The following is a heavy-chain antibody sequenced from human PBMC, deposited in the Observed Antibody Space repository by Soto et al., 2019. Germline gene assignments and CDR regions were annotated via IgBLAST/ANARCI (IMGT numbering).Heavy chain of an antibody. D-gene: IGHD3-3*01. CDR3: ARAGYDFWSGYYKSPLNFDY. CDR1: GGTFSSYA. CDR2: IIPIFGTA. J-gene: IGHJ4*02. V-gene: IGHV1-69*06. Sequence: ASVKVSCKASGGTFSSYAISWVRQAPGQGLEWMGGIIPIFGTANYAQKFQGRVTITADKSTSTAYMELSSLRSEDTAVYYCARAGYDFWSGYYKSPLNFDYWGQGTQVTVSS.